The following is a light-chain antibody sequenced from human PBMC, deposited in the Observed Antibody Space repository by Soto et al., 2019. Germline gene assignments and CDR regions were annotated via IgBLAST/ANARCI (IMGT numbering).Light chain of an antibody. CDR2: GAS. CDR1: QSVTSY. J-gene: IGKJ1*01. V-gene: IGKV3-15*01. CDR3: QQYSNWPWT. Sequence: EIVMTQSPATLSVSPGEKATLSCRASQSVTSYLAWYQQTPGQAPRLHIQGASARATDVPARFSGSGSGTEFTLTISSLQSEDFAVYYCQQYSNWPWTFGQGTKVEI.